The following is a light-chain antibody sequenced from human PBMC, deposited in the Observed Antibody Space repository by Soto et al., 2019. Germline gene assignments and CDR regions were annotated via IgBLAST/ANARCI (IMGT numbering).Light chain of an antibody. J-gene: IGKJ1*01. CDR3: QQYNNWPPRGT. CDR1: QSVSSN. Sequence: EIVMTQSPATLSVSPGERATLSCRASQSVSSNLAWYQQKPGQAPRLLIYGASTRATGIPARFSGSGSGTEFTLNISSLQYEDFAVYYCQQYNNWPPRGTFGQGTKVEIK. V-gene: IGKV3-15*01. CDR2: GAS.